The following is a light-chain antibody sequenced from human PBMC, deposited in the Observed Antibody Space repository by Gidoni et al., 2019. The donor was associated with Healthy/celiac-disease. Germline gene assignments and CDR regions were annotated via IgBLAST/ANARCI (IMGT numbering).Light chain of an antibody. J-gene: IGLJ2*01. V-gene: IGLV3-9*01. Sequence: SYELTPPLSVSVALGQTARITCGGNNIGSKHVHWYHQKPGQAPVLVIYRDSNRPSGIPERFSGSNSGNTATLTISRAQAGDEADYYCQVWDSSTVVFGGGTKLTVL. CDR3: QVWDSSTVV. CDR1: NIGSKH. CDR2: RDS.